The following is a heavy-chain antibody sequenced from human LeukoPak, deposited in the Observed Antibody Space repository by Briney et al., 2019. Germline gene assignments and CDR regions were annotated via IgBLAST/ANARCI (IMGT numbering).Heavy chain of an antibody. CDR3: ARAVPYDGSGYPDY. J-gene: IGHJ4*02. V-gene: IGHV1-18*01. Sequence: ASVKVSCKASGYTFTSYAISWVRQAPGQGLEWMGWISAYNGDTNHAQRFQGRVTMTTDTSTSTAYMELRSLRSDDTAVYYCARAVPYDGSGYPDYWGQGTLVTVSS. D-gene: IGHD3-22*01. CDR1: GYTFTSYA. CDR2: ISAYNGDT.